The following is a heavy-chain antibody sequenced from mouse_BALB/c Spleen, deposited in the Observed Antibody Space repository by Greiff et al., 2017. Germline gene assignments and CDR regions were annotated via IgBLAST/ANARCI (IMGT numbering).Heavy chain of an antibody. CDR2: INPGSGGT. J-gene: IGHJ3*01. Sequence: QVQLKESGAELVRPGTSVKVSCKASGYAFTNYLIEWVKQRPGQGLEWIGVINPGSGGTNYNEKFKGKATLTADKSSSTAYMQLSSLTSDDSAVYFCELTGTSFAYWGQGTLVTVSA. V-gene: IGHV1-54*03. D-gene: IGHD4-1*01. CDR1: GYAFTNYL. CDR3: ELTGTSFAY.